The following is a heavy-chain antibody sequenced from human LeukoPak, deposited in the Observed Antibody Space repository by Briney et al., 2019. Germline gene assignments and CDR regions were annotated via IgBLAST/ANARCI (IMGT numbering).Heavy chain of an antibody. CDR1: GFTFSSYS. D-gene: IGHD1-7*01. Sequence: PGGSLRLSCAASGFTFSSYSMTWVRQAPEKGLEWVANINQDGSAKYYVDSVKGRFTISRDNAQNSLYLQMNSLRAEDTAVYYCARWEIRGTAHQLDYWGQGTLVTVSS. CDR2: INQDGSAK. CDR3: ARWEIRGTAHQLDY. J-gene: IGHJ4*02. V-gene: IGHV3-7*01.